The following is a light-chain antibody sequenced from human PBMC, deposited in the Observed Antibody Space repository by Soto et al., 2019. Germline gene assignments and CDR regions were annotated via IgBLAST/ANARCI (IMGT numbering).Light chain of an antibody. V-gene: IGLV2-11*01. J-gene: IGLJ3*02. CDR3: CSYARSYSWV. Sequence: QSVLTQPRSVSGSPGQSVTISRTGTSSDVGGYNYVSWYQQHPGKAPKLMIYDVSKRPSGVPDRFSGSKAGTTASPTSSGLQAQDEADYSGCSYARSYSWVFGGGTKLTVL. CDR1: SSDVGGYNY. CDR2: DVS.